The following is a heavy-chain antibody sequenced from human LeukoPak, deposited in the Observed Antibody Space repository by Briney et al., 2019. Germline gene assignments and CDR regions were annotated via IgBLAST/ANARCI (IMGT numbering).Heavy chain of an antibody. D-gene: IGHD3-10*01. CDR2: ITYDGSVQ. Sequence: GGSLRLSCAASGFTFSGHAMHWVRQAPGKGLEWVALITYDGSVQYYADSVKGRFIISRDNPKNTLYLEVNSLRADDTAVYYCARDGVSGVSIHNCFDLWGQGTLVSVSS. CDR1: GFTFSGHA. CDR3: ARDGVSGVSIHNCFDL. J-gene: IGHJ5*02. V-gene: IGHV3-30*04.